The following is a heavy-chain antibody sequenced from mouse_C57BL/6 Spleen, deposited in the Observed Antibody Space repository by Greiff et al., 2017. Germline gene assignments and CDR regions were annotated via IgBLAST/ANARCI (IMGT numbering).Heavy chain of an antibody. CDR1: GFTFSDYG. CDR3: AREDGVLYYFDY. CDR2: ISSGSSTI. V-gene: IGHV5-17*01. Sequence: VQLKESGGGLVKPGGSLKLSCAASGFTFSDYGMHWVRQAPEKGLEWVAYISSGSSTIYYADTVKGRFTISRDNAKNTLFLQMTSLRSEDTAMYYCAREDGVLYYFDYWGQGTTLTVSS. J-gene: IGHJ2*01. D-gene: IGHD2-3*01.